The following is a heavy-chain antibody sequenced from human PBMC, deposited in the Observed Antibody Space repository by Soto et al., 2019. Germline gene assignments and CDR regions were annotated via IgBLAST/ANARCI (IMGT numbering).Heavy chain of an antibody. V-gene: IGHV1-18*01. D-gene: IGHD2-15*01. J-gene: IGHJ6*03. CDR3: ASIRRYCSGGSCYSKTLNYYYYMDV. CDR1: GYTFTSYG. CDR2: ISAYNGNT. Sequence: QVQLEQSGAEVKKPGASVKVSCKASGYTFTSYGISWVRQAPGQGLEWMGWISAYNGNTNYAQKLQGRVTMTTDTSTSTAYMELRSLRSDDTAVYYCASIRRYCSGGSCYSKTLNYYYYMDVWGKGTTVTVSS.